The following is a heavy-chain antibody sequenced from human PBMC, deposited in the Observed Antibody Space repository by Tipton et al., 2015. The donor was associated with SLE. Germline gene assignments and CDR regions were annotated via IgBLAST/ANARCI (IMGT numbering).Heavy chain of an antibody. D-gene: IGHD6-13*01. CDR1: GYSISSGYY. Sequence: TLSLTCAVSGYSISSGYYWGWIRQPPGKGLEWIGSIYHSGSTYYNPSLKSRVTISVDTSKNQFSLKLSSVTAADTAVYYCARAGIAAAGSIDYWGQGTLVTVSS. CDR3: ARAGIAAAGSIDY. V-gene: IGHV4-38-2*01. CDR2: IYHSGST. J-gene: IGHJ4*01.